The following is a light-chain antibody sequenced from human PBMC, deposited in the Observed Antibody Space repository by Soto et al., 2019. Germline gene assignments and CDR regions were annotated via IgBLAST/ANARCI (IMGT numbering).Light chain of an antibody. V-gene: IGLV2-18*02. CDR1: SSDVGSYNR. Sequence: QSVLTQPPSVSGSPGQSVTISCTGTSSDVGSYNRVSWYQQPPGTAPKLMIYEVSNRPSGVPDRFSGSKSGNTASLTISGLQAEDEADYYCSSYTSSSLVFGGGTKLTVL. J-gene: IGLJ2*01. CDR2: EVS. CDR3: SSYTSSSLV.